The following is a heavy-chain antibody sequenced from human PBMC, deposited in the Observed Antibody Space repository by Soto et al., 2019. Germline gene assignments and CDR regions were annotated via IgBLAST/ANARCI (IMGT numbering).Heavy chain of an antibody. V-gene: IGHV6-1*01. CDR2: TYYRSKWYN. D-gene: IGHD2-8*01. J-gene: IGHJ5*01. Sequence: QVQLQQSDPGLVKPSQTLSLTCAISGDSVSTNSATWDWIRQSPSIGLEWLGRTYYRSKWYNDYAVSLKGRITINPDTSNKQLALQLNSVAPDDTAVYYCARLIGNSWLDSWGQGPLVTVSS. CDR3: ARLIGNSWLDS. CDR1: GDSVSTNSAT.